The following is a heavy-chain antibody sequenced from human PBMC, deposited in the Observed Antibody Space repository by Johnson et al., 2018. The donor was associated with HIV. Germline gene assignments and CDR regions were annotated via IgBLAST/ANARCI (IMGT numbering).Heavy chain of an antibody. CDR3: ARDVAATMIVVGGAYDAFDI. J-gene: IGHJ3*02. CDR2: IKQDGSEK. Sequence: VQLVESGGGVVQPGKSLRLSCAASGFTFSSYWMSWVRQAPGKGLEWVANIKQDGSEKYYVDSVKGRFTISRENATNFLYLQMNSLAAGATAVYYCARDVAATMIVVGGAYDAFDIWGQGTMVTVSS. V-gene: IGHV3-7*01. CDR1: GFTFSSYW. D-gene: IGHD3-22*01.